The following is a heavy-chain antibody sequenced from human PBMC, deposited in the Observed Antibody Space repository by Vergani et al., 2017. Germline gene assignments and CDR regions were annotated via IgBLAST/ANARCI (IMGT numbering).Heavy chain of an antibody. CDR3: AKDIGYGDYGYYDY. Sequence: EVQLVESGGGLVQPGRSLRLSCAASGFTFDDYAMHWVRQAPGKGLEWVSGISWNSGSIGYADSVKGRFTISRDNAKNSLYLQMNSLRAEDTALYYCAKDIGYGDYGYYDYWGQGTRVTVSS. D-gene: IGHD4-17*01. CDR2: ISWNSGSI. V-gene: IGHV3-9*01. J-gene: IGHJ4*02. CDR1: GFTFDDYA.